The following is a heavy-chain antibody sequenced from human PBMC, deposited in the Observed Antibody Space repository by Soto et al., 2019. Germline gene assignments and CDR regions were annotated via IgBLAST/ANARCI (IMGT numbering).Heavy chain of an antibody. CDR1: GFTFSSYA. CDR3: AKKVYSSGWYPNPLDY. V-gene: IGHV3-23*01. CDR2: ISGSGGST. J-gene: IGHJ4*02. D-gene: IGHD6-19*01. Sequence: TGGSLRLSCAASGFTFSSYAMSWVRQAPGKGLEWVSAISGSGGSTYYADSVKGRFTISRDSSKNTLYLQMNSLRAEDTAVYYCAKKVYSSGWYPNPLDYWGQGTLVTVSS.